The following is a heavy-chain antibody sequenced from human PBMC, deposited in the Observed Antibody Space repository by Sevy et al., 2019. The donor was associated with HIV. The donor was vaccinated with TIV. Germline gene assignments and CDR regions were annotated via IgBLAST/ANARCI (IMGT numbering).Heavy chain of an antibody. CDR3: ARGGAGFGELAF. Sequence: ASVKVSCKASGCSFTTYAINWVRQAPGQGLEWMGRISTYNDNIDYAQKFQGGVTMTTDTYTNTVYMELRSLKSNDTAVYYCARGGAGFGELAFWGQGTPVTVSS. CDR2: ISTYNDNI. CDR1: GCSFTTYA. D-gene: IGHD3-10*01. V-gene: IGHV1-18*01. J-gene: IGHJ4*02.